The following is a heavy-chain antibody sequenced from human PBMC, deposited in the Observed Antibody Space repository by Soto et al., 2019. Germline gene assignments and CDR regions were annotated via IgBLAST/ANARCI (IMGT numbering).Heavy chain of an antibody. Sequence: GESLKISCAASGFTFNSYAMTWVRQAPGKGLEWVSTISDTGGSTYYADSVKGRFTISRDNSKRTLYLQMNSLRAEDTAVFYCAKGLYDGSGFDYWGQGTVVTVSS. CDR1: GFTFNSYA. J-gene: IGHJ4*02. CDR2: ISDTGGST. V-gene: IGHV3-23*01. CDR3: AKGLYDGSGFDY. D-gene: IGHD3-22*01.